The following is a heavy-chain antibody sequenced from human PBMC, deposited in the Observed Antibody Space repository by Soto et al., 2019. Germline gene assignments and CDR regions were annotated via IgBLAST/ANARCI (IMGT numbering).Heavy chain of an antibody. V-gene: IGHV4-39*01. J-gene: IGHJ5*02. CDR1: GGSISSSSYY. CDR3: ARSWSSWYWFDP. D-gene: IGHD6-13*01. CDR2: IYYSGRT. Sequence: QLQLQESGPGLVKPSETLYLTCTVSGGSISSSSYYWGWIRQPPGKGLEWIGSIYYSGRTYYNPSLKSRVTISVDTSKNQFSLKLSSVTAADTAVYYCARSWSSWYWFDPWGQGTLVTVSS.